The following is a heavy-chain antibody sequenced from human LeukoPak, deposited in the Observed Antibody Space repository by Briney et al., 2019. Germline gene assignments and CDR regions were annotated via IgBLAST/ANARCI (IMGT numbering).Heavy chain of an antibody. CDR2: TYYSGST. Sequence: SQTLSLTCTVSGGSISSSSYYWSWIRQPPGKGLEWIGYTYYSGSTNYKSSLKSRVAISVDTSKNQFSLKLSSATAADTAVYYCARTTEGGYSYGYFYYYYMDVWGKGTTVTISS. J-gene: IGHJ6*03. D-gene: IGHD5-18*01. CDR1: GGSISSSSYY. V-gene: IGHV4-61*01. CDR3: ARTTEGGYSYGYFYYYYMDV.